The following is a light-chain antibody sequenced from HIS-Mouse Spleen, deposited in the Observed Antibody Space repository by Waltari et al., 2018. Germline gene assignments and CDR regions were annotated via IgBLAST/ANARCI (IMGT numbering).Light chain of an antibody. CDR3: QSYDSSNVV. Sequence: NFMLTQPHSVSESPGKTVTISCTGSSGSIASHYVPWYQQRPGSAPPTVIYEDNQRPSGVPDRFSGSIDSSSNSASLTISGLKTEDEADYYCQSYDSSNVVFGGGTKLTVL. J-gene: IGLJ2*01. CDR2: EDN. V-gene: IGLV6-57*02. CDR1: SGSIASHY.